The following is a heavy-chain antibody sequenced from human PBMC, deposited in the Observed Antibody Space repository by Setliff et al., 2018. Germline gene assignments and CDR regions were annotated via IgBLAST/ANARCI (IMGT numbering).Heavy chain of an antibody. Sequence: ASVKVSCKASGFSFTDYLMNWMRQAPEQGLEWMGRNSVYAREFQGRVTMTIDTPTSTAYMELRSLRSDDTAVYYCARGPPDFVVVPAAAKFDYWGPGTLVTVSS. J-gene: IGHJ4*02. CDR3: ARGPPDFVVVPAAAKFDY. CDR2: NSV. V-gene: IGHV1-18*01. CDR1: GFSFTDYL. D-gene: IGHD2-2*01.